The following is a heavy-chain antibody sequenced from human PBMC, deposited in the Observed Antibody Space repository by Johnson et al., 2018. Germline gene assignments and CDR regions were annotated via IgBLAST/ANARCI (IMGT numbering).Heavy chain of an antibody. CDR1: GGSISNYY. CDR3: ARGGLRWMQFHH. D-gene: IGHD4-23*01. Sequence: QVQLQESGPGLVKASETLSLTCTVSGGSISNYYWSWIRQPPGKGLEWIGFIYSSGITNYNPSLKSRVTMSLDTSKNHFSLKLSSVIAADTAVYYCARGGLRWMQFHHRGQGTLATVSS. J-gene: IGHJ1*01. V-gene: IGHV4-59*01. CDR2: IYSSGIT.